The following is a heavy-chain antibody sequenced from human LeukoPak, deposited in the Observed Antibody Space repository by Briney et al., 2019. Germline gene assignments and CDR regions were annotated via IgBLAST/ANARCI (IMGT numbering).Heavy chain of an antibody. D-gene: IGHD2-15*01. Sequence: GGSLRLSCTASGFTTHYWLDWVRQAPGKGLEWVSAISGSGGSTYYADSVKGRFTISRDNSKNTLYLQMNSLRAEDTAVYYCAKPKLKQDAFDIWGQGTMVTVSS. CDR1: GFTTHYW. J-gene: IGHJ3*02. V-gene: IGHV3-23*01. CDR2: ISGSGGST. CDR3: AKPKLKQDAFDI.